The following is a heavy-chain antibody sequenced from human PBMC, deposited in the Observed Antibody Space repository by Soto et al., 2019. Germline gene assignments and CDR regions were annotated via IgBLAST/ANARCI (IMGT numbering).Heavy chain of an antibody. Sequence: ASVKVSCKASGYPFTRYSIRWVRQAPGQGLEWMGWISGYNGDTEYSKNFQGRLTMTIDTSTTTASMELRSLRSDDTAVYYCARASLTIFGAPYGMDVCGQRTSVTVSS. J-gene: IGHJ6*02. D-gene: IGHD3-3*01. V-gene: IGHV1-18*04. CDR1: GYPFTRYS. CDR2: ISGYNGDT. CDR3: ARASLTIFGAPYGMDV.